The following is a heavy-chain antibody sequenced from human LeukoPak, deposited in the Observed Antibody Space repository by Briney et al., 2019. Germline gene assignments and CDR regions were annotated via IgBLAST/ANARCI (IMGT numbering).Heavy chain of an antibody. CDR3: ARDRCSSTSCLN. J-gene: IGHJ4*02. Sequence: PSETLSLTCTVSGGSISSSGYYWGWIRQPPGKGLEWVSSISSSSSYIYYADSVKGRFTISRDNAKNSLYLQMNSLRAEDTAVYYCARDRCSSTSCLNWGQGTLVTVSS. CDR2: ISSSSSYI. V-gene: IGHV3-21*01. CDR1: GGSISSSG. D-gene: IGHD2-2*01.